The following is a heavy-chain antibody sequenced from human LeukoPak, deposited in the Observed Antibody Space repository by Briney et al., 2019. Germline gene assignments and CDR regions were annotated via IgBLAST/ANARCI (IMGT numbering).Heavy chain of an antibody. CDR2: IYYSGST. CDR3: ARAKEGYGSGSYYPI. J-gene: IGHJ4*02. D-gene: IGHD3-10*01. V-gene: IGHV4-59*01. Sequence: SETLSLTCTVSGDSISNYYWSWIRQPPGKGLEWIGYIYYSGSTNYNPSLKSRVTISVDTSKNQFSLKLSSVTAADTAVYYCARAKEGYGSGSYYPIWGQGTLVTVSS. CDR1: GDSISNYY.